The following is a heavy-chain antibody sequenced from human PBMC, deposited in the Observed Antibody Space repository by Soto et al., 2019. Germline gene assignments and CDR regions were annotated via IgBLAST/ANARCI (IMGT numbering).Heavy chain of an antibody. V-gene: IGHV3-23*01. Sequence: GGSLRLSCAASGFTFSSYAMSWVRQAPGKGLEWVSAISGSGGSTYYADSVKGRFTISRDNSKNTLYLQMNSLRAEDTAVYYCAKDRIAVAGTGVNWFDPWGQGTLVTVSS. CDR3: AKDRIAVAGTGVNWFDP. CDR1: GFTFSSYA. J-gene: IGHJ5*02. CDR2: ISGSGGST. D-gene: IGHD6-19*01.